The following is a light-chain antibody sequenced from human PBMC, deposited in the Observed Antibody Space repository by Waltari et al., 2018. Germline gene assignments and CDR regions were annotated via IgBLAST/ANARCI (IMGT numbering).Light chain of an antibody. Sequence: EIIMTQSPATLSLSPGERATLSCRASQSVTNNLAWYQQKPGLAPRLLIYGASTRATSIPGRISGRGSGTEFTLTISSLQSEDFAFYYCQQYNNWPLTFGGGTKVEIK. CDR1: QSVTNN. CDR2: GAS. V-gene: IGKV3-15*01. J-gene: IGKJ4*01. CDR3: QQYNNWPLT.